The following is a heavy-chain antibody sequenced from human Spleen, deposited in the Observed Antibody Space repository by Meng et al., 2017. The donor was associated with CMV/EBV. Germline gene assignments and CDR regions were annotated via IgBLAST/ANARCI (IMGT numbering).Heavy chain of an antibody. CDR3: AKCSGGSCYGGKFDY. CDR2: ISGSGGST. D-gene: IGHD2-15*01. V-gene: IGHV3-23*01. CDR1: GVTFSSYA. Sequence: SGVTFSSYAMSWVRQAPGKGVEWVSAISGSGGSTYYADSVKGRFTISRDNSKNTLYLQMNNLRAEDTAVYYCAKCSGGSCYGGKFDYWGQGTLVTVSS. J-gene: IGHJ4*02.